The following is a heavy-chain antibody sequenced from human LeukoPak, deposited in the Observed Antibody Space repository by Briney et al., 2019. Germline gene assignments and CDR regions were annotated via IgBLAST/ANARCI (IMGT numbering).Heavy chain of an antibody. D-gene: IGHD5-18*01. J-gene: IGHJ6*02. CDR3: AKVQYSYGSGGYYYGMDV. Sequence: GGSLRHSCAASGFTFSSYGMHWVRQAPGKGLEWVAVISYDGSNKYYADSVKGRFTISRDNPKNTLYLQMNSLRAEDTAVYYCAKVQYSYGSGGYYYGMDVWGQGTTVTVSS. CDR2: ISYDGSNK. V-gene: IGHV3-30*18. CDR1: GFTFSSYG.